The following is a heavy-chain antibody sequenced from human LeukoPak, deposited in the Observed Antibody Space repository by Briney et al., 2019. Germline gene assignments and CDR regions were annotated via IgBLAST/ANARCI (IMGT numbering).Heavy chain of an antibody. Sequence: GGSLRLSCAASGFTFSSHSMNWLRQAPGKGLEWVAYITYGSDTIFYADSVKGRFTVSRDNAKNSLYLQMDSLRAEDTAVYYCARGDGFMIRDWGQGTLVTVSS. CDR2: ITYGSDTI. D-gene: IGHD3-10*01. CDR3: ARGDGFMIRD. V-gene: IGHV3-48*04. J-gene: IGHJ4*02. CDR1: GFTFSSHS.